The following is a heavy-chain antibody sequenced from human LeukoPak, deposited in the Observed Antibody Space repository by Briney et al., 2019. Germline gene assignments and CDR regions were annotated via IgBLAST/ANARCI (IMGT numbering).Heavy chain of an antibody. Sequence: ASVKVSCKASGYTFTSYGISWVRQAPGQGLEWMGWISAYNGNTNYAQKLQGRVTMTTDTSTSTAYMELRSLRSDDTAVYYCARELSDSLGIVVVPAYYFDYWGQGTLVTVSS. CDR2: ISAYNGNT. J-gene: IGHJ4*02. D-gene: IGHD2-2*01. V-gene: IGHV1-18*01. CDR3: ARELSDSLGIVVVPAYYFDY. CDR1: GYTFTSYG.